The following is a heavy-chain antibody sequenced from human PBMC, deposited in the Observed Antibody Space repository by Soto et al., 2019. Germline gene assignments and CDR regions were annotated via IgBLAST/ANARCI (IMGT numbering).Heavy chain of an antibody. J-gene: IGHJ6*02. CDR3: ARSQGSSTSLEIYYYYYYGMDV. D-gene: IGHD2-2*01. CDR1: GGTFGSYA. Sequence: QVPLVQYGAEVKKTGSSVKVYCKASGGTFGSYAISWVRQAPGQGLEWMGGIIPLPGTANYAQKFQGRVTIAAAESTSTAYVELSSLRSDETAVYYCARSQGSSTSLEIYYYYYYGMDVWGQGTKVTVYS. CDR2: IIPLPGTA. V-gene: IGHV1-69*01.